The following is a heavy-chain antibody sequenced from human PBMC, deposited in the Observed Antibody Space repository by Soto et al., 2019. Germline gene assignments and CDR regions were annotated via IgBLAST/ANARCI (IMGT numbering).Heavy chain of an antibody. CDR1: GGSISSYY. Sequence: PSETLSLTCTVSGGSISSYYLSWIRQPPGKGLEWIGYIYYSGSTNYNPSLKSRVTISVDTSKNQFSLKLSSVTAADTAVYYCARVDYAAYYYYGMDVWGQGTTVTVS. D-gene: IGHD4-17*01. CDR3: ARVDYAAYYYYGMDV. J-gene: IGHJ6*02. CDR2: IYYSGST. V-gene: IGHV4-59*01.